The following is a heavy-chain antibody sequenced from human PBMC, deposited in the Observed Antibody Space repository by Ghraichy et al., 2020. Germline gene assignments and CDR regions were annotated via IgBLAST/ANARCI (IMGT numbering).Heavy chain of an antibody. CDR2: SYYSGST. J-gene: IGHJ6*04. CDR3: ARGETYYDILTGYPLMDV. Sequence: SETLSLTCTVSGGSISSYYWSWIRQPPGKGLEWIGYSYYSGSTNYNPSLKSRVTISVDTSKNQFSLKLSSVTAADTAVYYCARGETYYDILTGYPLMDVWGKGTTVTVSS. D-gene: IGHD3-9*01. CDR1: GGSISSYY. V-gene: IGHV4-59*01.